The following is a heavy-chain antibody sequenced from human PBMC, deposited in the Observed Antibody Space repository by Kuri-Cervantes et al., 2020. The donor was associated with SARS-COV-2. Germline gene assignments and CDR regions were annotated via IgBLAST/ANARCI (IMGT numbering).Heavy chain of an antibody. CDR2: TRYEGSNK. V-gene: IGHV3-33*01. J-gene: IGHJ4*02. CDR3: AREGYYYGSGNDY. D-gene: IGHD3-10*01. Sequence: GGSLRPSCPASGFTFSSYGMHWVRQGPGRGMEWVAVTRYEGSNKCYADSVKGRFTISRDNSKNTLYLEMNSLKAEDTAVYYCAREGYYYGSGNDYWGQGTMVTVSS. CDR1: GFTFSSYG.